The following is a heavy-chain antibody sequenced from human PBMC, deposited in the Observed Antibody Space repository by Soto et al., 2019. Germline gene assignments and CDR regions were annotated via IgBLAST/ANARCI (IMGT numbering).Heavy chain of an antibody. V-gene: IGHV4-39*01. J-gene: IGHJ4*02. D-gene: IGHD3-9*01. CDR3: ARHDRHYYILTGYRRYYFDY. CDR1: GGSISSSSYY. Sequence: QLQLQESGPGLVKPSETLSLTCTVSGGSISSSSYYWGWIRQPPGKGLEWIGSIYYSGSTYYNPSLKSRVTIPLYTSNTQSSLKLSSVTAADTAVYYCARHDRHYYILTGYRRYYFDYWGQGTLVTVSS. CDR2: IYYSGST.